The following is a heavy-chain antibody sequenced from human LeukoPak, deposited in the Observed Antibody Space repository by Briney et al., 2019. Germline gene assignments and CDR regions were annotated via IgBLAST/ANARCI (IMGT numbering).Heavy chain of an antibody. Sequence: SETLSLTCTVSGGSISSSSYYWGWIRQPPGKGLEWIGSIYYSGSTYYNPSLKSRVTMSVDTSKNQFSLKLNSVTAADTAVYYCARGNFAGGSWYRGVEYWGQGTLVSVSS. J-gene: IGHJ4*02. D-gene: IGHD6-13*01. CDR3: ARGNFAGGSWYRGVEY. CDR2: IYYSGST. V-gene: IGHV4-39*07. CDR1: GGSISSSSYY.